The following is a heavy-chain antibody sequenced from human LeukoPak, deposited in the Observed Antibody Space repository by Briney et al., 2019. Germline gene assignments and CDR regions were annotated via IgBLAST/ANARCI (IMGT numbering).Heavy chain of an antibody. J-gene: IGHJ3*02. Sequence: GGSLRLSCAASGFTFSSYAMHWVRQAPGKGLEWVAVISYDGSNKYYADPVKGRFTISRDNSKNTLYLQMNSLRAEDTAVYYCASGETTGAHDAFDIWGQGTMVTVSS. V-gene: IGHV3-30-3*01. CDR1: GFTFSSYA. CDR3: ASGETTGAHDAFDI. D-gene: IGHD7-27*01. CDR2: ISYDGSNK.